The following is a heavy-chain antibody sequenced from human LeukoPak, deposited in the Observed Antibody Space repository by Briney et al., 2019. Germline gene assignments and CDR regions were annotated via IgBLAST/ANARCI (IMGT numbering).Heavy chain of an antibody. J-gene: IGHJ6*02. CDR1: GYTFTIYG. CDR2: ISAYNGNT. V-gene: IGHV1-18*01. CDR3: ARGLVRFLEWLPSYYYYGMDV. Sequence: ASVKVSCKASGYTFTIYGISWVRQAPGQGLEWMGWISAYNGNTNYAQKLQGRVTMTTDTSTSTAYMELRSLRSDDTAVYYCARGLVRFLEWLPSYYYYGMDVWGQGTTVTVSS. D-gene: IGHD3-3*01.